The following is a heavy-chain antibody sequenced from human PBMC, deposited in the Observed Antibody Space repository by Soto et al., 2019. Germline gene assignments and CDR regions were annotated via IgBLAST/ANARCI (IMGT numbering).Heavy chain of an antibody. CDR2: IRGSGGST. Sequence: GGSLRLSCAASGFAFSNYAMTWVRQAPGKGLEWVSTIRGSGGSTYYADSVKGRFTISRDSSKNTLYLQMSSLRAEDTAVYYCATAVGSGSFPPYYYYMDVWGKGTTVTVSS. J-gene: IGHJ6*03. CDR1: GFAFSNYA. V-gene: IGHV3-23*01. D-gene: IGHD3-10*01. CDR3: ATAVGSGSFPPYYYYMDV.